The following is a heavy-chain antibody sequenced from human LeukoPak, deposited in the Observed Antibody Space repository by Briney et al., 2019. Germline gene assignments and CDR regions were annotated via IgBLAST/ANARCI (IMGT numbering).Heavy chain of an antibody. V-gene: IGHV1-69*05. Sequence: SVKVSCKASGGTFSSYAISWVRQAPGQGLDWMGGIIPIFGTANYAQKFQGRVTITTDESTSTAYMELSSLRSEDTAVYYCARDRPGNYGLDYWGQGTLVTASS. CDR1: GGTFSSYA. D-gene: IGHD4-23*01. J-gene: IGHJ4*02. CDR3: ARDRPGNYGLDY. CDR2: IIPIFGTA.